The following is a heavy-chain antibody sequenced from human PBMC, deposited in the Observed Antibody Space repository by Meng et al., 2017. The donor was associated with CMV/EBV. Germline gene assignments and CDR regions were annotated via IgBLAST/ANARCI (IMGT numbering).Heavy chain of an antibody. CDR1: GFTVSSYS. V-gene: IGHV3-21*01. Sequence: GGSLRLSCAVSGFTVSSYSINWVRQAPGKGLEWVSSISSSSSYTYYADSVKGRFTISRDNAKNSLYLQMNSLKAEDTAVDYCARVGRTSQTMVVVVPRGSGAFDIWGQGTMVTVSS. D-gene: IGHD3-22*01. CDR2: ISSSSSYT. CDR3: ARVGRTSQTMVVVVPRGSGAFDI. J-gene: IGHJ3*02.